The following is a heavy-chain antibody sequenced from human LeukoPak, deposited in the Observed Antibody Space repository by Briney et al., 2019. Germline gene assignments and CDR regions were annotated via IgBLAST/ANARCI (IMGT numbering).Heavy chain of an antibody. Sequence: PGGSLRLSCAASGFTFSNAWMSWVRQAPGKGLEWVGRIKSKTDGGTTDYAAPVKGRFTISRDDSKNTLYLQMNSLKTEDTAVYYCTTGRVYYYYGMDVWGQGTTVTVSS. CDR2: IKSKTDGGTT. D-gene: IGHD6-6*01. CDR3: TTGRVYYYYGMDV. CDR1: GFTFSNAW. V-gene: IGHV3-15*01. J-gene: IGHJ6*02.